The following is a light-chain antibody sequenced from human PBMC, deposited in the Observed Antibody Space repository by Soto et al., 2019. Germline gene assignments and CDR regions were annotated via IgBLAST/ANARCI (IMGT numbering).Light chain of an antibody. CDR1: SSGVGTYNL. J-gene: IGLJ1*01. CDR2: EGS. V-gene: IGLV2-23*01. Sequence: SALTQPASVSGSPGQSITISCTGDSSGVGTYNLVSWYQQFPGKAPKLMIYEGSKRPSGVSNRFSGSKSGNTASLTISGLQAEDEADYFCCSYAGSNTFVFGTGTKVTVL. CDR3: CSYAGSNTFV.